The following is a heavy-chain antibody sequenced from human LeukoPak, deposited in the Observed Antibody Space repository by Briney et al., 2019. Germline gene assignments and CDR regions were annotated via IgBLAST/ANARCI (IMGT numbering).Heavy chain of an antibody. CDR3: ARGDWLAIDY. J-gene: IGHJ4*02. Sequence: GGTLRLSCEASGFTFSSYGMSWVRQAPGKGLEWVSTLSGSGGSTYYADSVKGRFTISRDNSKNTLYLQVNSLRAEDTAVYYCARGDWLAIDYWGQGTLVTVSS. CDR2: LSGSGGST. CDR1: GFTFSSYG. D-gene: IGHD3/OR15-3a*01. V-gene: IGHV3-23*01.